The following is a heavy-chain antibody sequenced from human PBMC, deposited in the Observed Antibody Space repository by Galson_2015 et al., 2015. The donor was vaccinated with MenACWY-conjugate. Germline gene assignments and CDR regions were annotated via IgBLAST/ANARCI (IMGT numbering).Heavy chain of an antibody. CDR2: MYYSGNT. Sequence: GSISSYYWTWIRQPPGKGLEWIGYMYYSGNTNYNPSLKSRVTISVDTSKNQFSLKLSSVTAADTAVYYCARSLNYYYAMDVWGQGTTVTVSS. V-gene: IGHV4-59*01. CDR1: GSISSYY. J-gene: IGHJ6*02. CDR3: ARSLNYYYAMDV.